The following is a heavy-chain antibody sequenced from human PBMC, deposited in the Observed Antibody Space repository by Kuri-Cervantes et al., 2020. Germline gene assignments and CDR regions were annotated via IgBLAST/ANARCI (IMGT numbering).Heavy chain of an antibody. D-gene: IGHD2-2*01. J-gene: IGHJ6*04. V-gene: IGHV4-39*07. Sequence: SETLSLTCTVSGGSVSSGSYNWSWIRQPPGKGLEWIGEINHSGSTNYYPSLKSRVTISVDTSNNQFSLKLSSVTAADTAVYYCARSRPRNRSCSSPSCLASGFFDVWGKGTTVTVSS. CDR3: ARSRPRNRSCSSPSCLASGFFDV. CDR2: INHSGST. CDR1: GGSVSSGSYN.